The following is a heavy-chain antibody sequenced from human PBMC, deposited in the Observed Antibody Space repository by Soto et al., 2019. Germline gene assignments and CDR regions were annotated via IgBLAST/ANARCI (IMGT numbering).Heavy chain of an antibody. D-gene: IGHD5-12*01. CDR1: GFTFSSYA. V-gene: IGHV3-23*01. J-gene: IGHJ5*02. Sequence: GSLRLSCAASGFTFSSYAMSWVRQAPGKGLEWVSAISGSGGSTYYADSVKGRFTISRDNSKNTLYLQMNSLRAEDTAVYYCAKDDATIMIFFVGRSPPLATWGQGTPVSVS. CDR3: AKDDATIMIFFVGRSPPLAT. CDR2: ISGSGGST.